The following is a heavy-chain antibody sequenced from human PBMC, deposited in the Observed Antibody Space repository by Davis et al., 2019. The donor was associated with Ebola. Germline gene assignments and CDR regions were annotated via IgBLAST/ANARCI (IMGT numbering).Heavy chain of an antibody. CDR2: IKQDGSDK. CDR3: AKEGELVAFDI. D-gene: IGHD2-8*02. J-gene: IGHJ3*02. Sequence: GGSLRLSCVASGFTFTTYWMSWVRQAPGKGLEWVANIKQDGSDKYYVDSVKGRFTISRDNAKNSLYLDMNSLRAEDTAVYYCAKEGELVAFDIWGQGTMVTVSS. V-gene: IGHV3-7*03. CDR1: GFTFTTYW.